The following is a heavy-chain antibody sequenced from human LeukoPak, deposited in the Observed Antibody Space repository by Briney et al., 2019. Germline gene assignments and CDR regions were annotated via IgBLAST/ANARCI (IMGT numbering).Heavy chain of an antibody. J-gene: IGHJ3*02. CDR1: GYTFTGYY. CDR3: AREWRPTSANDAFDI. Sequence: ASVKVSRKASGYTFTGYYMHWVRQAPGQGLEWMGWINPNSGGTNYAQKFQGRVTMTRDTSISTAYMELSRLRSDDTAVYYCAREWRPTSANDAFDIWGQGTMVTVSS. V-gene: IGHV1-2*02. D-gene: IGHD3-3*01. CDR2: INPNSGGT.